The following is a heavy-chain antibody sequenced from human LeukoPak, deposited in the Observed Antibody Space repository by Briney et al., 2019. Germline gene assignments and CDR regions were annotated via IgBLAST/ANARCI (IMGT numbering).Heavy chain of an antibody. Sequence: GGSLRLSCAASGFTFSSYGMHWVRQAPGKGLGWVAVIWYDGSNKYYADSVKGRFTISRDNSKNTLYLQMNSLRAEDTAVYYCAKDRIVGATKSSGYFDYWGQGTLVTVSS. CDR2: IWYDGSNK. V-gene: IGHV3-33*06. D-gene: IGHD1-26*01. CDR1: GFTFSSYG. J-gene: IGHJ4*02. CDR3: AKDRIVGATKSSGYFDY.